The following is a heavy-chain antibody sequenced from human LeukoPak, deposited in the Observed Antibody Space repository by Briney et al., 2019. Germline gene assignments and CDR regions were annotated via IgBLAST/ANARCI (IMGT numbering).Heavy chain of an antibody. V-gene: IGHV1-2*02. CDR2: INPNSGGT. J-gene: IGHJ6*02. Sequence: ASVKVSCKASGYTFTGYYMHWVRQAPGQGLEWMGWINPNSGGTNYAQKFQGRVTMTRNTSISTAYMELSSLRSEDTAVYYCARGGYSYGSYYYYGMDVWGQGTTVTVSS. CDR3: ARGGYSYGSYYYYGMDV. D-gene: IGHD5-18*01. CDR1: GYTFTGYY.